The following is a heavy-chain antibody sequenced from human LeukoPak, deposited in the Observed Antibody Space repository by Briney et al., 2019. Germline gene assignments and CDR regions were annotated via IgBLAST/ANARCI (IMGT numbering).Heavy chain of an antibody. V-gene: IGHV3-23*01. CDR3: ARGGQNFDFWRFAY. CDR2: ISGSGGST. D-gene: IGHD3-3*01. J-gene: IGHJ4*02. Sequence: PGGSLRLSCAGSGFTFNDHAMSWVRQAPGKGLEWVSSISGSGGSTYYADYVKGRSTISRDNSKNVVYFEMHSLRGEDTAVYFCARGGQNFDFWRFAYWCQGTLVVVSS. CDR1: GFTFNDHA.